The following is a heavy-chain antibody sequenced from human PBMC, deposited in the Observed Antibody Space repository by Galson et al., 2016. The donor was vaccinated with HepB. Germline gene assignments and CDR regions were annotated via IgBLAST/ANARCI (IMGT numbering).Heavy chain of an antibody. V-gene: IGHV6-1*01. Sequence: CAISGDSVSSYTGVWNWIRQSPSRGLEWLGRTHYRSQWYYHYAESVKGRITIYPDTSRNHFSLRLTSVTPEDTAVYYCARDSPGNSFFDYWSQGTLVTVSS. CDR2: THYRSQWYY. CDR3: ARDSPGNSFFDY. J-gene: IGHJ4*02. CDR1: GDSVSSYTGV. D-gene: IGHD4-23*01.